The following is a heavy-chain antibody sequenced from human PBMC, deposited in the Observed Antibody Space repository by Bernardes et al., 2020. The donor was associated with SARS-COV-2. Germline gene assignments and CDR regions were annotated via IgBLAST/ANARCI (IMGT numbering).Heavy chain of an antibody. Sequence: GGSLRLSCAASGFTFSSYAMSWVRQAPGKGLEWVSAISGSGGSTYYADSVKGRFTISRDNSKNTLYLQMNSLRAEDTAVYYCAKVGVPANYDFWSGYYRDGDYYYYYGMDVWGQGTTVTVS. V-gene: IGHV3-23*01. CDR3: AKVGVPANYDFWSGYYRDGDYYYYYGMDV. D-gene: IGHD3-3*01. J-gene: IGHJ6*02. CDR1: GFTFSSYA. CDR2: ISGSGGST.